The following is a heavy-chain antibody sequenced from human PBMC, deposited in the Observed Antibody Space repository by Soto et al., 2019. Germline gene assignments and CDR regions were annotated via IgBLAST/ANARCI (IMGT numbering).Heavy chain of an antibody. Sequence: PGGSLRLSCVASGITFSEAWMNWVRQAPGKGLKWVGRCRSRSAGGTVDYAAPVKGRFTISRDDSKNTLSLQMNSLKTEDTAIYFCVTGFGFWGQGTLVTVSS. CDR3: VTGFGF. CDR2: CRSRSAGGTV. V-gene: IGHV3-15*01. D-gene: IGHD3-10*01. J-gene: IGHJ4*02. CDR1: GITFSEAW.